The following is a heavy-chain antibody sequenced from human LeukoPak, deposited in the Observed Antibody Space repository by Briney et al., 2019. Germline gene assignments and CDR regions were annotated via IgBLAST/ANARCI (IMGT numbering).Heavy chain of an antibody. V-gene: IGHV4-59*01. Sequence: SETLSLACTVSGGSISNYYWSWIRQTPGKGLEWIGYIHNSGSTKYNPSLKSPVSISVDTSKNQFSLKVNSVTAADTAVYYCARGPRSLYSSSWTPHYWGQGTLVTVSS. CDR2: IHNSGST. J-gene: IGHJ4*02. CDR3: ARGPRSLYSSSWTPHY. D-gene: IGHD6-13*01. CDR1: GGSISNYY.